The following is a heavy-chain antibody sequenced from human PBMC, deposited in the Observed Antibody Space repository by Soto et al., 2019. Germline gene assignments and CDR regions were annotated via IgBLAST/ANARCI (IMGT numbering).Heavy chain of an antibody. CDR3: AKKVTIYAVDPADY. D-gene: IGHD3-3*01. V-gene: IGHV3-23*01. CDR1: GFTFSDFG. CDR2: ISASGDAT. J-gene: IGHJ4*02. Sequence: GGSLRLSCAASGFTFSDFGMSWVRQAPGKGLEWVSVISASGDATYYAASVKGRFTLSRDNSKNTLYLQMNSLTVADTAVYYCAKKVTIYAVDPADYWGQGTQVTVSS.